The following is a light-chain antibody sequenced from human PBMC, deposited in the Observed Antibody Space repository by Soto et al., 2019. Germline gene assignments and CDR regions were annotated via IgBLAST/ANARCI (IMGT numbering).Light chain of an antibody. CDR1: QTISSW. CDR2: KAS. Sequence: DIQMTHSPSTLSVSVVDRVTITFRSSQTISSWLALYQQKPGKAPKLLIYKASTLKSGVPSRFSVGGSGTEFTLTISSLQPDDFATYYCQRYNSYSEAFGQGTKVDIK. J-gene: IGKJ1*01. CDR3: QRYNSYSEA. V-gene: IGKV1-5*03.